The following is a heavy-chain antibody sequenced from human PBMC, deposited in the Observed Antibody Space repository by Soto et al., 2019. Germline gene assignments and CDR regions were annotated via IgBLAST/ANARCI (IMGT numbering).Heavy chain of an antibody. Sequence: GGSLRLSCAASRFIFSNNGMHWVRQAPGKGLEWLAVISDDGSKKYYADSVKGRFTTSRDNSNNTLYLQMNSLRAEDTAVYYCAKDGSNFYYYYGMAGWGQGTTVTVS. J-gene: IGHJ6*02. CDR1: RFIFSNNG. V-gene: IGHV3-30*18. CDR3: AKDGSNFYYYYGMAG. D-gene: IGHD4-4*01. CDR2: ISDDGSKK.